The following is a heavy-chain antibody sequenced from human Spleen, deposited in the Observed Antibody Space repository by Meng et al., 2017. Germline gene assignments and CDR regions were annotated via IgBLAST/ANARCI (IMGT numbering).Heavy chain of an antibody. D-gene: IGHD2-15*01. CDR1: GFTLSSYW. CDR2: ISNSGTNI. Sequence: GESLKISCAASGFTLSSYWMSWVRQAPGKGLEWVSYISNSGTNIYYADSVKGRFTISRDNAKNSLYLQMNSLRAEDTAIYYCVRGACSDARCYSVYWGQGTLVTVSS. V-gene: IGHV3-48*04. J-gene: IGHJ4*02. CDR3: VRGACSDARCYSVY.